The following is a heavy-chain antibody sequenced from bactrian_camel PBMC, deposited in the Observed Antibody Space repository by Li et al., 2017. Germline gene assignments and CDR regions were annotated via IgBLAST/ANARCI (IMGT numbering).Heavy chain of an antibody. CDR3: APDSSPQMGCY. CDR2: IDSDGST. CDR1: GYTYATIC. Sequence: HVQLVESGGGSVQAGGSLRLSCTPSGYTYATICLGWFRQPPGKEREGVAIIDSDGSTGYEDSVKGRFTISQNNAKSTTWLQMSNLKLDDTAVYYCAPDSSPQMGCYWTRGTQVTVS. J-gene: IGHJ4*01. D-gene: IGHD3*01. V-gene: IGHV3S53*01.